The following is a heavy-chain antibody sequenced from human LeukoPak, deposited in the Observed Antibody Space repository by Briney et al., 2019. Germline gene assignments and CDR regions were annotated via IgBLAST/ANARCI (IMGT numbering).Heavy chain of an antibody. D-gene: IGHD3-10*01. CDR3: AREASYYASGTYYSFDY. V-gene: IGHV4-34*01. Sequence: PSETLSLTCAVYGGSFSGYYWSWIRQPPGKGLEWIGEINHSGSTNYNPSLKSRVTISVDTSKNQFSLKLSSVTATDTAVYYCAREASYYASGTYYSFDYWGQGTLVTVSS. J-gene: IGHJ4*02. CDR2: INHSGST. CDR1: GGSFSGYY.